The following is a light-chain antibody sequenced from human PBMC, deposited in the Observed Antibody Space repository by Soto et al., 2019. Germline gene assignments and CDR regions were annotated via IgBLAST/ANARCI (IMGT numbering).Light chain of an antibody. V-gene: IGLV1-40*01. CDR1: RSNIGAGYD. J-gene: IGLJ1*01. CDR3: KSYNDSHSLSLYV. CDR2: GNS. Sequence: QSVLTQPPSVSGAPGQRVTISSTGSRSNIGAGYDVHWYQQLPGTAPKLLIYGNSNRPSGVPDRFSGSKSGTSASLAITGLQLEDEVFFYGKSYNDSHSLSLYVSGPGT.